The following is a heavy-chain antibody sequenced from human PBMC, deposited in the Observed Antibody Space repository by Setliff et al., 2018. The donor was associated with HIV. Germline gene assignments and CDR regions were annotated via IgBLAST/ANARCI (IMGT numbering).Heavy chain of an antibody. Sequence: ASETLSLTCTVSGGSISSYYWSWIRQSPGKGLEWIGYIYYSGSTNYNPSLKSRVTILVDRSKNQFSLNLSSVTAADTAVYYCARATFSSSWYPFDGFDIWGQVTMVTVSS. CDR2: IYYSGST. V-gene: IGHV4-59*01. CDR3: ARATFSSSWYPFDGFDI. J-gene: IGHJ3*02. CDR1: GGSISSYY. D-gene: IGHD6-13*01.